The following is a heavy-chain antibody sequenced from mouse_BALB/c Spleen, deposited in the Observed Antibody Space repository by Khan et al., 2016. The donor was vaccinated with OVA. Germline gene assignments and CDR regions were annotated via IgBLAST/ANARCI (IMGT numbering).Heavy chain of an antibody. CDR3: SRKYGNPFDMDY. CDR2: ILPGSGSI. D-gene: IGHD2-1*01. V-gene: IGHV1-9*01. CDR1: GYTFSTYW. J-gene: IGHJ4*01. Sequence: QVQLKESGGELMKPGASVKISCKATGYTFSTYWIEWVKQRPGHGLEWIGEILPGSGSINYNGNFKDKTTFTADSSSNTAYMRLRSLTSEDSAVYYCSRKYGNPFDMDYWGQGTSVTVSS.